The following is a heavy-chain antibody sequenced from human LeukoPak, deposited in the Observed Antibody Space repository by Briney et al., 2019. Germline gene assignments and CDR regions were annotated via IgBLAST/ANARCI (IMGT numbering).Heavy chain of an antibody. J-gene: IGHJ3*02. CDR3: ARDVYCSSTSCYGGNDDAFDI. D-gene: IGHD2-2*01. Sequence: PSETLPLTCTVSGGSIISTTYYWGWIRQPPGKGLEWIGSIYYSGSTYYNPSLKSRVTISVDTSKNQFSLKLSSVTAADTAVYYCARDVYCSSTSCYGGNDDAFDIWGQGTMVTVSS. CDR1: GGSIISTTYY. CDR2: IYYSGST. V-gene: IGHV4-39*02.